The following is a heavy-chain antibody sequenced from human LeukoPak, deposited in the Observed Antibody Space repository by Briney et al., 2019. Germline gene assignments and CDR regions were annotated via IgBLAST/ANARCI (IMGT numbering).Heavy chain of an antibody. V-gene: IGHV3-21*01. CDR1: GFTVSSNY. D-gene: IGHD4/OR15-4a*01. Sequence: PGGSLRLSCAASGFTVSSNYMSWVRQAPGKGLEWVSSISSSSSYIYYADSVKGRFTISRDNAKNSLYLQMNSLRAEDTAVYYCAREGLTHDAFDIWGQGTVVTVSS. CDR3: AREGLTHDAFDI. J-gene: IGHJ3*02. CDR2: ISSSSSYI.